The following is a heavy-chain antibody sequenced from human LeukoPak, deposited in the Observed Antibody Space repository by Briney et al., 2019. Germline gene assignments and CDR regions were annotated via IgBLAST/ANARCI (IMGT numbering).Heavy chain of an antibody. CDR3: ATGHRIAVAGTGDY. Sequence: GASVKVSCKVSGYTLTELSMHRVRQAPGKGLEWVGGFDPEDGETIYAQKFQGRVTMTEDTSTDTAYMELSSLRSEDTAVYYCATGHRIAVAGTGDYWGQGTLVTVSS. CDR2: FDPEDGET. V-gene: IGHV1-24*01. CDR1: GYTLTELS. D-gene: IGHD6-19*01. J-gene: IGHJ4*02.